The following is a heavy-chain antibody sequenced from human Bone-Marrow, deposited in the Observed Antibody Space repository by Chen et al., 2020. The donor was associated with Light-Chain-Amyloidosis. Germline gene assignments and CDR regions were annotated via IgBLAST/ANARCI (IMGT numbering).Heavy chain of an antibody. CDR2: FGCSCVNT. Sequence: EVQLVESGGNLVQPGGSLRLSCVGSGLIFSNYAMNWVRQAPGKGLEAVVCFGCSCVNTYYADSGKGRFTISRDNSKITLYLQISSLRAEDTAVYYCARVWGIVTHSGYMDVWGKGTTVTVSS. V-gene: IGHV3-23*04. CDR1: GLIFSNYA. D-gene: IGHD3-16*01. J-gene: IGHJ6*03. CDR3: ARVWGIVTHSGYMDV.